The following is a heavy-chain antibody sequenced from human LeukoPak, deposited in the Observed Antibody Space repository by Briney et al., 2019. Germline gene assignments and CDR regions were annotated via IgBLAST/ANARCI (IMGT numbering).Heavy chain of an antibody. CDR3: ARNLEFYANSGFRSFDY. Sequence: GASVKVSCKASGYTFTSYGISWVRQAPGQGLEWMGWISAYNGNTNYAQKLQGRVTMTTDTSTSTAYMELRSLRSDDTALYYCARNLEFYANSGFRSFDYWGQGTLVTVSS. D-gene: IGHD3-22*01. V-gene: IGHV1-18*01. J-gene: IGHJ4*02. CDR1: GYTFTSYG. CDR2: ISAYNGNT.